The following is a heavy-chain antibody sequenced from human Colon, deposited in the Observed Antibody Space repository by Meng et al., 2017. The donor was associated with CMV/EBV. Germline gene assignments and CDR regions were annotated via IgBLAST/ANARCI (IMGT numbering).Heavy chain of an antibody. CDR1: GFTFSTYW. D-gene: IGHD6-13*01. CDR2: IKSDGSTT. V-gene: IGHV3-74*01. Sequence: GESLKISCAASGFTFSTYWMHWVRQAPGKGLVWVSRIKSDGSTTGYADSVKGRFTISRDNAKNSLYLQMNSLRAEDTAVYYCARDGAIAAAIWGQGTLVTSPQ. CDR3: ARDGAIAAAI. J-gene: IGHJ4*02.